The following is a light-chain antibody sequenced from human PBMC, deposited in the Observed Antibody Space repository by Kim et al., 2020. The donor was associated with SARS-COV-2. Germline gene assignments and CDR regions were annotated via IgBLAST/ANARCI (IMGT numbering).Light chain of an antibody. Sequence: PGERATLSCRASQSVSSSYLAWYQQKPGQAPRLLNYGASSRATGIPDRVSGSGSGTDFTLTISRLEPEDFAVYYCQQYGSSPPYTFGQGTKLEI. CDR1: QSVSSSY. J-gene: IGKJ2*01. CDR3: QQYGSSPPYT. V-gene: IGKV3-20*01. CDR2: GAS.